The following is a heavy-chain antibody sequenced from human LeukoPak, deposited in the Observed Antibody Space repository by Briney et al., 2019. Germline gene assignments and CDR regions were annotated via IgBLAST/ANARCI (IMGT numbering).Heavy chain of an antibody. J-gene: IGHJ4*02. Sequence: GGTLRLSCAVSGFSFSSYGMSWVRQTPGKGLEWVSSISSSSSYIYYADSVKGRFTISRDNAKNSLYLQMNSLRADDTAVYYCARDCGGDCYSHYFDYWGQGTLVTVSS. CDR2: ISSSSSYI. CDR3: ARDCGGDCYSHYFDY. D-gene: IGHD2-21*02. CDR1: GFSFSSYG. V-gene: IGHV3-21*01.